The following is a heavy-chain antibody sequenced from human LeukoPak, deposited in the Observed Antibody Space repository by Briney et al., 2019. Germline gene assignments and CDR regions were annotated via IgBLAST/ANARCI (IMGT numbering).Heavy chain of an antibody. CDR2: MNPNSGNT. D-gene: IGHD3-9*01. Sequence: ASVKVSCKASGYTFTSYDINWVRQATGQGLEWMGWMNPNSGNTGYAQKFQGRVTMTRNTSISTAYMELSSLRSEDTAVYYCARGGYFDCLLSTYYYYGMDVWGQGTTVTVSS. V-gene: IGHV1-8*01. CDR3: ARGGYFDCLLSTYYYYGMDV. CDR1: GYTFTSYD. J-gene: IGHJ6*02.